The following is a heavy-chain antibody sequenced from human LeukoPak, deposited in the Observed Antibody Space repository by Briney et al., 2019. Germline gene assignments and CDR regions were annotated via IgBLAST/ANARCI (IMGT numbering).Heavy chain of an antibody. D-gene: IGHD3-3*01. V-gene: IGHV3-23*01. J-gene: IGHJ3*02. CDR3: AKGGPSRPSAIFGATWKADAFDI. CDR1: GFTFSSYA. CDR2: ISGSGGST. Sequence: GGSLRLSCAASGFTFSSYAMSWVRQAPGKGLEWVSAISGSGGSTYYADSVKGRFTISRDNSKNTLYLQMNSLRAEDTAVYYCAKGGPSRPSAIFGATWKADAFDIWGQGTMVTVSS.